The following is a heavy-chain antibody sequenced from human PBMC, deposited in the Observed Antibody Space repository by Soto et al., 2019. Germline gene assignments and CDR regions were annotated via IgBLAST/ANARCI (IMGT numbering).Heavy chain of an antibody. Sequence: ASVKVSCKASGYTFTTYGIGWVRQAPGQGLEWMGWISAYNGNTNYAQKLQGRVTMTTDTSTTTAYMELRSLTSDDTAVYYCARDRVVGAADAFDIWGQGTMVTVSS. J-gene: IGHJ3*02. CDR2: ISAYNGNT. CDR3: ARDRVVGAADAFDI. CDR1: GYTFTTYG. V-gene: IGHV1-18*01. D-gene: IGHD2-15*01.